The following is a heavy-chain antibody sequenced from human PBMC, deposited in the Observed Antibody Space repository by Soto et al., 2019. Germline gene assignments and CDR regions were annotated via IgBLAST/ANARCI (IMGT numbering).Heavy chain of an antibody. CDR2: IYSSGST. Sequence: QVQLQESGPGLVKPSETLSLTCIVSNGSISSYYWSWFRQPPGKGQEWIGSIYSSGSTNYNPSLKSRVTISVDTSKNQFSLRLSYVTAADTAVYYCARGLTGSPIPGEYWGQGTLVTVSS. CDR3: ARGLTGSPIPGEY. D-gene: IGHD3-16*01. CDR1: NGSISSYY. V-gene: IGHV4-59*01. J-gene: IGHJ4*02.